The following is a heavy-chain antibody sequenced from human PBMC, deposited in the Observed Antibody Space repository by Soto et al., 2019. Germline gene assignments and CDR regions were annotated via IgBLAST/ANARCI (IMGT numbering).Heavy chain of an antibody. J-gene: IGHJ6*03. CDR2: IKQDGSEK. CDR3: ARENETITFEGVIVILGCYYYYYMDV. D-gene: IGHD3-16*02. V-gene: IGHV3-7*01. Sequence: GGSLRLSCAASGFTFSSYWMSWVRQAPGKGLEWVANIKQDGSEKYYVDSVKGRFTISRDNAKNSLYLQMNSLRAEDTAVYYCARENETITFEGVIVILGCYYYYYMDVWGKGTTVTVSS. CDR1: GFTFSSYW.